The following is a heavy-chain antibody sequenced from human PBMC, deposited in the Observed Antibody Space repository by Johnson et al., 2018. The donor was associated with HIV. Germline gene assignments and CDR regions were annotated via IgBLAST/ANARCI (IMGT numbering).Heavy chain of an antibody. Sequence: QVQLVESGGGVVQPGRSLRLSCAASGFTFSSYAMHWVRQAPGKGLEWVAVISYDGRNIHYVDAMKGRLTISRDNAKNSLYLQMNSLRAEDTAVYYCARDDTGYSSSFDAFDVWGQGTMVTVSS. CDR2: ISYDGRNI. CDR1: GFTFSSYA. V-gene: IGHV3-30*04. J-gene: IGHJ3*01. D-gene: IGHD6-13*01. CDR3: ARDDTGYSSSFDAFDV.